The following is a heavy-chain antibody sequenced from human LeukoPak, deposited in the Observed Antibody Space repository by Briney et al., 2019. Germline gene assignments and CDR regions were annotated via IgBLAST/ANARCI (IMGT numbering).Heavy chain of an antibody. D-gene: IGHD4-11*01. J-gene: IGHJ6*03. Sequence: ASVKVSCKASGYTFTSYGISWVRQAPGQGLEWMGWISAYNGNTNYAQKLQGRVTMTTDTSTSIAYMELRSLRSDDTAVYYCAREGNSNSAYYYYYYMDVWGKGTTVTVSS. CDR2: ISAYNGNT. CDR1: GYTFTSYG. V-gene: IGHV1-18*01. CDR3: AREGNSNSAYYYYYYMDV.